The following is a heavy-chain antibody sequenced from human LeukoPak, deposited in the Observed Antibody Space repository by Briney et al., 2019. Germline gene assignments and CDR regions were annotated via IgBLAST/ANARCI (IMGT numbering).Heavy chain of an antibody. V-gene: IGHV3-30*04. CDR2: ISYDGSNK. CDR3: ARGITSESDY. Sequence: GRSLRLSCAASGFTFSSYAMHWVRQAPGKGLGWVAVISYDGSNKYYADSMKGRFTISRDNSKNTLYLQMNSLRAEDTAVYYCARGITSESDYWGQGTLVTVSS. D-gene: IGHD2-2*01. J-gene: IGHJ4*02. CDR1: GFTFSSYA.